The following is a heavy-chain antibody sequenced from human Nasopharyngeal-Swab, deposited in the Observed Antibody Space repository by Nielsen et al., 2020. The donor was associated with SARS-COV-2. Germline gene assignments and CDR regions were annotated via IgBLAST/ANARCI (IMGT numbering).Heavy chain of an antibody. V-gene: IGHV1-18*01. D-gene: IGHD5-18*01. CDR3: ARAKGRGYSYSWDYYYYMDV. J-gene: IGHJ6*03. CDR1: GYTFTSYG. Sequence: ASVKVSCKASGYTFTSYGISWVRQAPGQGLEWMGWISAYNGNTNYAQKLQGRVTMTTDTSTSTAYMELRSLRSDDTAAYYCARAKGRGYSYSWDYYYYMDVWGKGTTVTVSS. CDR2: ISAYNGNT.